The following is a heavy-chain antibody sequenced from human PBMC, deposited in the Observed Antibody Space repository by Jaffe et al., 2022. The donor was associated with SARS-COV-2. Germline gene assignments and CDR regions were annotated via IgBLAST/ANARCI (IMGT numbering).Heavy chain of an antibody. D-gene: IGHD2-15*01. CDR3: ARVVAATFSNWFDP. CDR1: GYSISSGYY. J-gene: IGHJ5*02. V-gene: IGHV4-38-2*02. CDR2: IYHSGST. Sequence: QVQLQESGPGLVKPSETLSLTCTVSGYSISSGYYWGWIRQPPGKGLEWIGSIYHSGSTYYNPSLKSRVTISVDTSKNQFSLKLSSVTAADTAVYYCARVVAATFSNWFDPWGQGTLVTVSS.